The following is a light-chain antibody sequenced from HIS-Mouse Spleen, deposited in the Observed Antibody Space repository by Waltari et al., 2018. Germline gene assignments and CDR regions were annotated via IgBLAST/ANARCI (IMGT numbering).Light chain of an antibody. J-gene: IGLJ2*01. Sequence: SYELTQPPSVSVSPGQTASITCSGDALPKKYAYWYQQKSGQAPVLVIYEDSKRPSGIPERCSGSSSGTMATLTISGAQVEDEADYYCYSTDSSGNHRVFGGGTKLTVL. CDR3: YSTDSSGNHRV. V-gene: IGLV3-10*01. CDR2: EDS. CDR1: ALPKKY.